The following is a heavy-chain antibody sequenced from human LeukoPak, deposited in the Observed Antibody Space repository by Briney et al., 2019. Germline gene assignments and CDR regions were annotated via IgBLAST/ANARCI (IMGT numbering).Heavy chain of an antibody. J-gene: IGHJ4*02. D-gene: IGHD3-10*01. Sequence: SETLSLTCAVYGGSFSGYYWSWIRQPPGKGLEWIGEINHSGSTNYNPSLKSRVTISVDTSKNQFSLKLSSVTAADTAVYYCARHPQTLILLWFGELSHDFDYWGQGTLVTVSS. CDR2: INHSGST. V-gene: IGHV4-34*01. CDR1: GGSFSGYY. CDR3: ARHPQTLILLWFGELSHDFDY.